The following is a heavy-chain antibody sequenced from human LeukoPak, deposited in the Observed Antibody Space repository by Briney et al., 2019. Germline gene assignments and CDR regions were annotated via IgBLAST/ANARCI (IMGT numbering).Heavy chain of an antibody. V-gene: IGHV3-48*03. Sequence: GGSLRLSCAASGFTFSSSEVNWVRQAPGKGLEWVSYIGTAGSPMYYADSVKGRFTISRDNAKNSLYLQMNSLRAEDTAVYYCAREGSSYAPSQPFYFDYWGQGTLVTVSS. CDR1: GFTFSSSE. D-gene: IGHD3-10*01. CDR2: IGTAGSPM. CDR3: AREGSSYAPSQPFYFDY. J-gene: IGHJ4*02.